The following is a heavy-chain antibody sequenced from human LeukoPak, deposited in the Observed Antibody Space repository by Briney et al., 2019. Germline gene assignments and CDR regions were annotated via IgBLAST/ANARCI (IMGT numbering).Heavy chain of an antibody. CDR1: GGSISSYY. D-gene: IGHD3-16*01. J-gene: IGHJ5*02. CDR2: IYTSGST. Sequence: SETLSLACTVSGGSISSYYWSWIRQPAGKGLEWIGRIYTSGSTNYNPSLKSRVTMSVDTPKNQFSLKLSSVTAADTAVYYCARDIVDYGLLGWFDPWGQGTLVTVSS. CDR3: ARDIVDYGLLGWFDP. V-gene: IGHV4-4*07.